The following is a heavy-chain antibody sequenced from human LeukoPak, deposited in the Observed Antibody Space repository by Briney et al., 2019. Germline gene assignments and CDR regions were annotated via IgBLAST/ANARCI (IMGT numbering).Heavy chain of an antibody. CDR3: ARGPRGGWFDP. V-gene: IGHV3-74*01. Sequence: GGSLRLSCAASGFTFSSYWMHWVRQAPGKGLVWVSRINSDGSSTSYADSVKGRFTISRDNAKNTLYLQMNSLRAEDTAVYYCARGPRGGWFDPWGQGTLVTVSS. D-gene: IGHD3-10*01. CDR1: GFTFSSYW. CDR2: INSDGSST. J-gene: IGHJ5*02.